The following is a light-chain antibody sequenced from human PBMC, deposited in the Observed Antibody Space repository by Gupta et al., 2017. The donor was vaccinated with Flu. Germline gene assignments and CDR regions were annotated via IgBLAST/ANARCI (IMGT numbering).Light chain of an antibody. V-gene: IGLV4-69*01. Sequence: QLALTQSPSASASLGASVKITCTLSSGHSNNAIAWHQQQPGRGPRYLMKINSDGSHKKGDGIPGRFSGSSSGAERHLTISSLQSEDEADYYCQTWDTDIRVFGGGTKLTVL. CDR1: SGHSNNA. J-gene: IGLJ3*02. CDR3: QTWDTDIRV. CDR2: INSDGSH.